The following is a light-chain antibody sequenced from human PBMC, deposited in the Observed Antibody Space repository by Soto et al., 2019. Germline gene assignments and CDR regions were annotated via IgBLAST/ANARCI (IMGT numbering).Light chain of an antibody. CDR3: QQYHDYET. CDR1: QSIGDW. V-gene: IGKV1-5*03. J-gene: IGKJ1*01. CDR2: KAS. Sequence: DIQMTQSPSTLSASVGDRVSLTCRASQSIGDWLAWYQQKPGKAPKLLIYKASNLESGVPLRFSGSGSGTEFTLTINSLQPDDFATYFCQQYHDYETFGQGTKVEIK.